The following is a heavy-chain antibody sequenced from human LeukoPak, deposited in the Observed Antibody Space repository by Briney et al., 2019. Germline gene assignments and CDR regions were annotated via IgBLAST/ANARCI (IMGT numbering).Heavy chain of an antibody. D-gene: IGHD3-10*02. V-gene: IGHV3-23*01. CDR2: ISGSGDST. Sequence: PGGSLRLSCAASGFTFRSYAMTWVRQAPGKGLEWVSAISGSGDSTYYADSVKGRFTISRDNSKNTLYLQMNSLRAEDTVVYYCAKGGDIGMPPYYYVYYFDYWGQGTLVTVSS. CDR1: GFTFRSYA. J-gene: IGHJ4*02. CDR3: AKGGDIGMPPYYYVYYFDY.